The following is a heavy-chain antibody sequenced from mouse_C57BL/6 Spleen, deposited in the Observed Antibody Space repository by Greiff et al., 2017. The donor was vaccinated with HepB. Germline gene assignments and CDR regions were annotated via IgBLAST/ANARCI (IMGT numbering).Heavy chain of an antibody. CDR1: GFTFSSYG. CDR3: ASQVFDY. V-gene: IGHV5-6*01. CDR2: ISSGGSYT. J-gene: IGHJ2*01. Sequence: EVKLMESGGDLVKPGGSLKLSCAASGFTFSSYGMSWVRQTPDKRLEWVATISSGGSYTYYPDSVKGRFTICRDNAKNTLYLQMSRLKSEDTAMYYCASQVFDYWGQGTTLTVSS.